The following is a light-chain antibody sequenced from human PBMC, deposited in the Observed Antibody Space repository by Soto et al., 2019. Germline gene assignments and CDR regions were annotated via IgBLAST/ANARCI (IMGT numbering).Light chain of an antibody. CDR2: GAS. V-gene: IGKV3-20*01. Sequence: EIVLTQSPGTLSLSPGERATLSRRASQSVNSRLAWYQHKPGQAPRRLIPGASSRATGIPDRFSGSGSATGFTLTISRLEPEDFALYDYQHYGRSPITLGHGTRLEIK. CDR1: QSVNSR. J-gene: IGKJ5*01. CDR3: QHYGRSPIT.